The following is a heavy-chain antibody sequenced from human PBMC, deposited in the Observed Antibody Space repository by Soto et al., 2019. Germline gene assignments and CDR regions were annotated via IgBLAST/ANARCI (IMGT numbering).Heavy chain of an antibody. CDR1: GGSVSSGIYY. V-gene: IGHV4-61*01. Sequence: SETLSLTCTVSGGSVSSGIYYLSWIRQPPGKGLEWIGYIYYSGSTNYNPSLKSRVTISVDTSKNQFSLRLSSVTAADTAVYYCARDSGRMYYDTWSGYDYGMDVWGQGTTVTVSS. J-gene: IGHJ6*02. CDR3: ARDSGRMYYDTWSGYDYGMDV. D-gene: IGHD3-3*01. CDR2: IYYSGST.